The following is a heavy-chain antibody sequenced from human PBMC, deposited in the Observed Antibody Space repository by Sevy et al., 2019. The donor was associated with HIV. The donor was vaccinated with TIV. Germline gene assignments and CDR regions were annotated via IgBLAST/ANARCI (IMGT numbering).Heavy chain of an antibody. J-gene: IGHJ4*02. CDR2: ISSNGDST. CDR1: GLTFNYYG. CDR3: LRDLVRAVVVPAASFDY. D-gene: IGHD2-2*01. Sequence: GGSLRLSCSASGLTFNYYGMYWVRQAPGKGLQYVSGISSNGDSTDYGDSVKGRFTISRDNSKNTLYLQMSSLRAEDTAVYYCLRDLVRAVVVPAASFDYWGQGTLVTVSS. V-gene: IGHV3-64D*06.